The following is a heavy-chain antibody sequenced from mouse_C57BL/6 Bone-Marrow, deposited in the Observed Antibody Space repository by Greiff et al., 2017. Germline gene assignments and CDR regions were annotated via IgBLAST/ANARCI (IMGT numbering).Heavy chain of an antibody. Sequence: QVQLKQPGAELVKPGASVKLSCKASGYTFTSYWMPWVKQRPGQGLEWIGELDPSDSYTNYNQKFKGKATLTVDTSSSTAYMQLSSLTSEDSAVYYCARRDGYPWYFDVWGTGTTVTVSS. V-gene: IGHV1-50*01. D-gene: IGHD2-3*01. CDR1: GYTFTSYW. J-gene: IGHJ1*03. CDR2: LDPSDSYT. CDR3: ARRDGYPWYFDV.